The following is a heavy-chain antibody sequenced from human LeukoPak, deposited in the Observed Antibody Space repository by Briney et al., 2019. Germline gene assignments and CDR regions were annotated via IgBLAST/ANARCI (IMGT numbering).Heavy chain of an antibody. D-gene: IGHD6-19*01. V-gene: IGHV3-23*01. CDR1: GFTFNNYA. CDR3: AKDRRIPMAGTVDYFDY. Sequence: QPGGSLRLSCAASGFTFNNYAMSWVRQAPGKGLEWVSSISGSGGNTYYADSVKGRFTISRDNSKNTLYLQMNSLRAADTAVYYCAKDRRIPMAGTVDYFDYWGQGTLVTVSS. CDR2: ISGSGGNT. J-gene: IGHJ4*02.